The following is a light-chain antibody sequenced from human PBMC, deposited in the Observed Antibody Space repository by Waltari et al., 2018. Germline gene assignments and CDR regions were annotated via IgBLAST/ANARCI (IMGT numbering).Light chain of an antibody. V-gene: IGKV3-20*01. Sequence: EIVLTQSPGTLSLSPGERATLSCRASQGVSSGSLAWYQRKPGQAPRLLIYATSTRATGIPDRFSGSGSGTDFTLTISRLEPEDFAVYYCQQYGSSPVYTFGQGTKLEIK. CDR2: ATS. CDR3: QQYGSSPVYT. CDR1: QGVSSGS. J-gene: IGKJ2*01.